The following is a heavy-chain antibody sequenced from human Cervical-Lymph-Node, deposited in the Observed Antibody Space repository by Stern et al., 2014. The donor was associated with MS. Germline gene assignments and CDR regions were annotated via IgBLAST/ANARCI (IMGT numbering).Heavy chain of an antibody. J-gene: IGHJ6*02. Sequence: DQLVESGAEVKKPGSSVKVSCKASGGTFSSYAISWVRQAPGQGLEWMGGIIPIFGTANCAQKFQGRVTITADESTSTAYMELSSLRSEDTAVYYCARASSPFVLMGPYGMDVWGQGTTVTVSS. V-gene: IGHV1-69*01. CDR3: ARASSPFVLMGPYGMDV. CDR1: GGTFSSYA. D-gene: IGHD2-8*01. CDR2: IIPIFGTA.